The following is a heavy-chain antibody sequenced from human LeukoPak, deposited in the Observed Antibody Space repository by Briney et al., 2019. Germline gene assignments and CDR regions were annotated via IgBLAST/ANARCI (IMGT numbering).Heavy chain of an antibody. Sequence: PSETLSLTCAVPGGSISSGGYSWSWIRQPPGKGLEWIGYIYHSGSTYYNPSLKSRVTISVDRSKNQFSLKLSSVTAADTAVYYCARDGDYAWFDPWGQGTLVTVSS. V-gene: IGHV4-30-2*01. D-gene: IGHD4-17*01. CDR1: GGSISSGGYS. CDR2: IYHSGST. J-gene: IGHJ5*02. CDR3: ARDGDYAWFDP.